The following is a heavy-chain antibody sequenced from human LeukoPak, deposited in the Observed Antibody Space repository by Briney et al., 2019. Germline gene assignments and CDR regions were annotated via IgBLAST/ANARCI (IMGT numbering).Heavy chain of an antibody. CDR1: GGTLSSYA. CDR3: ARGFPYYYGSGSSYYYYYYGMDV. J-gene: IGHJ6*04. V-gene: IGHV1-69*06. Sequence: SVKVSCKASGGTLSSYAISWVRQAPGQGLEWMGGIIPIFGTANYAQKFQGRVTITADKSTSTAYMELSSLRSDDTAVYYCARGFPYYYGSGSSYYYYYYGMDVWGKGTTVTVSS. CDR2: IIPIFGTA. D-gene: IGHD3-10*01.